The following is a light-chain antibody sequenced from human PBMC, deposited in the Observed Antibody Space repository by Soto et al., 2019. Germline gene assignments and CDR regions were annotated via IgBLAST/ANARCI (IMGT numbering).Light chain of an antibody. CDR2: DVT. V-gene: IGLV2-14*01. CDR1: NSDVGGYNY. Sequence: QSVLPQPASVSGSPGQSITISCTGTNSDVGGYNYVSWYQQHPGKAPKLMIYDVTNRPSGVSIRFSGSKSGNTASLTISGLQAEDEADYHCSSYTIRSTYVFGSGTKVTVL. CDR3: SSYTIRSTYV. J-gene: IGLJ1*01.